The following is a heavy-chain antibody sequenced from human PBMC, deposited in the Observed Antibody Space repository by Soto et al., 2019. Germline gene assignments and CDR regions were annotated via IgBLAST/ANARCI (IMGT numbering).Heavy chain of an antibody. CDR1: GGSISSYY. D-gene: IGHD4-17*01. V-gene: IGHV4-59*08. Sequence: QVQLQESGPGLVKPSETLSLTCTVSGGSISSYYWSWIRQPPGKGLEWIGYIYYSGSTNYNPSLKRRVTISVDTSKNQFSLKLSSVTAADTAVYYCARLSSGVTTYYYYYYMDVWGKGTTVTVSS. CDR2: IYYSGST. CDR3: ARLSSGVTTYYYYYYMDV. J-gene: IGHJ6*03.